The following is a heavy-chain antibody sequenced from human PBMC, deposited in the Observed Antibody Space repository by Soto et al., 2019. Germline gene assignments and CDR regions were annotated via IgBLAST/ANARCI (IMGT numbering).Heavy chain of an antibody. J-gene: IGHJ4*02. CDR1: GYTFTVYY. CDR3: ARDMAKGGGSAGFDY. V-gene: IGHV1-2*02. Sequence: GASVKVSCKTSGYTFTVYYMHWVRKAPGKGLEWMGWINPKSGGTMYPQKFQGRVTMTWDTSISTAYMALTRLRSDDTAVYYCARDMAKGGGSAGFDYWGEGTLVTVPS. D-gene: IGHD1-26*01. CDR2: INPKSGGT.